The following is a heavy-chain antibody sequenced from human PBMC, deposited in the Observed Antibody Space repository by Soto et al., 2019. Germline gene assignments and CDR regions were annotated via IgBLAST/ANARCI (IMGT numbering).Heavy chain of an antibody. Sequence: GASVKVSCKASGSTFSSYAISWVRQAPGQGLEWMGGIIPIFGTANYAQKFQGRVTITADESTSTAYMELSSLRSEDTAVYYCARRKVGATRYYYGMDVWGQGTTVTVSS. CDR3: ARRKVGATRYYYGMDV. V-gene: IGHV1-69*13. J-gene: IGHJ6*02. CDR1: GSTFSSYA. D-gene: IGHD1-26*01. CDR2: IIPIFGTA.